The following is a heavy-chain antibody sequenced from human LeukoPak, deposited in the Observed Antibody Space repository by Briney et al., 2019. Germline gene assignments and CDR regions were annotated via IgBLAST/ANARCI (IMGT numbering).Heavy chain of an antibody. J-gene: IGHJ4*02. CDR3: TGGAGWLTDY. V-gene: IGHV3-7*05. D-gene: IGHD6-19*01. CDR2: IKKDGSET. Sequence: GGSLRLSCAASGFTFSSYNMKWVRQAPGKGLEWVANIKKDGSETKYVDSLKGRFTISRDNAKNSVYLQMNSLRAEDTAVYYCTGGAGWLTDYWGQGTLVTVSS. CDR1: GFTFSSYN.